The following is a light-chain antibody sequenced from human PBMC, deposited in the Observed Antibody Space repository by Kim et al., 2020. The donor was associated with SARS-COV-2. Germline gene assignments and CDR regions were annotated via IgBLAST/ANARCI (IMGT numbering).Light chain of an antibody. Sequence: ELTQPPSASGTPGQRVTISCSGSRSNIGSNAVNWYQQLPGTAPKLLIYSNDHRPSGVPDRFSGSKSGTSASLAISGLQSKDEADYYCAAWDDSLNGVIFGGGTQLTVL. CDR3: AAWDDSLNGVI. CDR1: RSNIGSNA. V-gene: IGLV1-44*01. J-gene: IGLJ2*01. CDR2: SND.